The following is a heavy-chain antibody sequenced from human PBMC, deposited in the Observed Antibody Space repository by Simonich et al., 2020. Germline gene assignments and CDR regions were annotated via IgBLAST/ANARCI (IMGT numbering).Heavy chain of an antibody. CDR2: ISYDGSNK. CDR1: GFTFSSYA. J-gene: IGHJ3*02. CDR3: AREGAGNDAFDI. D-gene: IGHD1-26*01. V-gene: IGHV3-30*07. Sequence: QVQLVESGGGVVQPGRSLRLSCAASGFTFSSYAMHWVRQAPGKGLEWVAVISYDGSNKYYADSVKGRFTSSRDNSKNTLYLQMNSLRAEDTAVYYCAREGAGNDAFDIWGQGTMVTVSS.